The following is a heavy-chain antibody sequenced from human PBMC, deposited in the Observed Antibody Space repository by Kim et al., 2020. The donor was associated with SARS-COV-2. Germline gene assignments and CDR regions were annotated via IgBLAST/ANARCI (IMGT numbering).Heavy chain of an antibody. V-gene: IGHV3-30-3*01. CDR2: ISYDGSNK. Sequence: GGSLRLSCAASGFTFSSYAMHWVRQAPGKGLEWVAVISYDGSNKYYADSVKGRFTISRDNSKNTLYLQMNSLRAEDTAVYYCASSVYWGWGQGTLVTVSS. CDR1: GFTFSSYA. J-gene: IGHJ4*02. CDR3: ASSVYWG. D-gene: IGHD7-27*01.